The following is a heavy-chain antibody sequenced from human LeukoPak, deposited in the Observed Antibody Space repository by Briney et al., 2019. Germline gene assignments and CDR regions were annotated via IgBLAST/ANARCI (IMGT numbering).Heavy chain of an antibody. CDR1: GFAFRTYS. CDR3: ARSGSSWYSDDY. J-gene: IGHJ4*02. D-gene: IGHD6-13*01. Sequence: GGSLRLSCAASGFAFRTYSMNWVRQAPGKGLEWVSYISSGSRAIYYADSVKGRFTISRDNAKNSLYLQMNSLRAEDTAVYYCARSGSSWYSDDYWGRGTLVTVPS. V-gene: IGHV3-48*01. CDR2: ISSGSRAI.